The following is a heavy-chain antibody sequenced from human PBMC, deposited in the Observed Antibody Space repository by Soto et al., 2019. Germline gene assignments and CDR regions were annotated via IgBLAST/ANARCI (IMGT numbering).Heavy chain of an antibody. V-gene: IGHV3-48*04. J-gene: IGHJ4*02. CDR1: GFTFSTYA. CDR3: VRLLIESSGWPLDY. Sequence: GGSPRLSCAASGFTFSTYAVNWLRQAPGKGLEWLSYISSSSATIYYADSVKGRFTISRDNAKNSLYLQMNSLRAEDTAVYYCVRLLIESSGWPLDYWGQGTLVTVSS. CDR2: ISSSSATI. D-gene: IGHD6-19*01.